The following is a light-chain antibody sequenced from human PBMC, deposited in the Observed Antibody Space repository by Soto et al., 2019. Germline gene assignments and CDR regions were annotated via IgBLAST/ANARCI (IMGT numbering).Light chain of an antibody. CDR3: QTWGTGDWV. V-gene: IGLV4-69*01. Sequence: QLVLTQSPSASASLGASVKLTCTLSSGHSSYAIAWHQQQPEKGPRYLMKLNSDGSHSKGDGIPDRFSGSSSGAERYLTISGLQSEDEADYYCQTWGTGDWVFGRGTKLTVL. CDR2: LNSDGSH. J-gene: IGLJ3*02. CDR1: SGHSSYA.